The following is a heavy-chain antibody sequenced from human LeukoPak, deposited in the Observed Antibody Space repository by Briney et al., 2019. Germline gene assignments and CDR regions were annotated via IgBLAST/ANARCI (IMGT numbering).Heavy chain of an antibody. CDR1: GYTLTELS. D-gene: IGHD3-10*01. Sequence: ASVKVSCKVSGYTLTELSMHWVRQAPGKGLEWMGGFDPEDGETIYAQKFQGRVTMTEDTSTDTAYMELSSLRSEDTAVYYCAKGSGVMVRGAAFDYWGQGTLVTVSS. V-gene: IGHV1-24*01. J-gene: IGHJ4*02. CDR2: FDPEDGET. CDR3: AKGSGVMVRGAAFDY.